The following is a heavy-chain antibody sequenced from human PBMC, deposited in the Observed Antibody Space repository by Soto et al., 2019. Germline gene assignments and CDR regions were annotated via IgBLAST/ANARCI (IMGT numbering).Heavy chain of an antibody. CDR1: GGTFSSYA. J-gene: IGHJ5*02. D-gene: IGHD6-19*01. Sequence: ASVKVSCKASGGTFSSYAISWVRQAPGQGLEWMGGIIPIFGTANYAQKIQGRVTITADKSTSTAYMELSSLRSEDTAVYYCARELRSSGWSAVWFDPWGQGTLVTVSS. V-gene: IGHV1-69*06. CDR3: ARELRSSGWSAVWFDP. CDR2: IIPIFGTA.